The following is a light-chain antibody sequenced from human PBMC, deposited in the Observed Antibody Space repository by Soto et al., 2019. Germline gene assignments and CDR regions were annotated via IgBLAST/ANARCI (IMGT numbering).Light chain of an antibody. CDR1: QSVRSSY. J-gene: IGKJ2*01. Sequence: EIVLTQSPGTLSLSPGDRATLSCRASQSVRSSYLAWYQQKPGQAPRLLIYGASSRATGIPDRFSGSGSGTDFTLTINRLEPEDFAVYYCQQYGISPNTFGQGTKVEIE. CDR3: QQYGISPNT. CDR2: GAS. V-gene: IGKV3-20*01.